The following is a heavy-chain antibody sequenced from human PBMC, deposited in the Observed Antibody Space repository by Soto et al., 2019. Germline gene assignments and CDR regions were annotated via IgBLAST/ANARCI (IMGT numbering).Heavy chain of an antibody. J-gene: IGHJ6*02. Sequence: EVQLVESGGGLVQPGGSLRLSCAASGFTFSSYDMHWVRQATGKGLEWVSAIGTAGDTYYPGSVKGRFTISRENAKNSLYLQMNSLRAEDTAVYYCARGVGATTYYYYYGMDVWGQGTMVTVSS. CDR2: IGTAGDT. V-gene: IGHV3-13*01. D-gene: IGHD1-26*01. CDR3: ARGVGATTYYYYYGMDV. CDR1: GFTFSSYD.